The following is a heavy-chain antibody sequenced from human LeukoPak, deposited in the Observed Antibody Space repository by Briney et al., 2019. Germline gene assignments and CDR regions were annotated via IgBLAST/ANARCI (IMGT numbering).Heavy chain of an antibody. CDR1: GGSISSSSYY. D-gene: IGHD6-13*01. V-gene: IGHV4-39*07. CDR3: ARDGSRKQQLVSTD. CDR2: IYTSGST. J-gene: IGHJ4*02. Sequence: SETLSLTCTVSGGSISSSSYYWGWLRQPPGKGLEWIGRIYTSGSTNYNPSLKSRVTISVDTSKNQFSLKLSSVTAADTAVYYCARDGSRKQQLVSTDWGQGTLVTVSS.